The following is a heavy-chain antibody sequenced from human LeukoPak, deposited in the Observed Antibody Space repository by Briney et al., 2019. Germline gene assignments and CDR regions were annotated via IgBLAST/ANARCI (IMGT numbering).Heavy chain of an antibody. D-gene: IGHD6-19*01. CDR3: ARSIAVAGQRWFER. CDR2: IYYSGST. Sequence: SETLSLTCTVSGGSISSYYWSWIREPPGKGLEWLGYIYYSGSTNYNPSLKSRVTMSVDTSKNQFSLKLSSVAAADTAVYYCARSIAVAGQRWFERWGQRTLVSASS. V-gene: IGHV4-59*12. CDR1: GGSISSYY. J-gene: IGHJ5*02.